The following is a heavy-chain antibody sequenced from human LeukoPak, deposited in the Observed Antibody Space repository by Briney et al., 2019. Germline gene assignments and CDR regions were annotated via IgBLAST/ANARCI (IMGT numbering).Heavy chain of an antibody. CDR3: ARDRGYCSGGSCYSNAFDI. V-gene: IGHV3-21*01. J-gene: IGHJ3*02. D-gene: IGHD2-15*01. CDR2: ISSSTTYI. Sequence: GGSLRLSCAASGFTFSTYSMNWVRQAPGKGLEWVSYISSSTTYIYYADSVKGRFTISRDNAKNSLYLQMNSLRAEDTSVYYCARDRGYCSGGSCYSNAFDIWGQGTMVTVSS. CDR1: GFTFSTYS.